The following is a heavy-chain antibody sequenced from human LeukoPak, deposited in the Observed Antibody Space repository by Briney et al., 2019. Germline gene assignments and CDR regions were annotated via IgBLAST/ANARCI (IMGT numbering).Heavy chain of an antibody. CDR1: GGSISSYY. Sequence: SDTLSLTCTVSGGSISSYYWSWIRQPPGKGLEWIGYIYYSGSTNYNPSLKSRVTISVDTSKNQFSLKLSSVTAADTAVYYCARDKVGIAVAGTGVYYYYGMDVWGQGTTVTVSS. D-gene: IGHD6-19*01. CDR2: IYYSGST. V-gene: IGHV4-59*01. CDR3: ARDKVGIAVAGTGVYYYYGMDV. J-gene: IGHJ6*02.